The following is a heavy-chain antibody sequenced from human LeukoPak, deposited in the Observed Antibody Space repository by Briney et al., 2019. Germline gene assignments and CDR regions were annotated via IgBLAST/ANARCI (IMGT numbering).Heavy chain of an antibody. CDR2: IRYDGTDK. CDR1: GFNFNDFV. CDR3: AKLSPIYSYGNHFDY. Sequence: PGGSLRLSCAASGFNFNDFVMSWVRQPPGKGLEWVAFIRYDGTDKYYADSVKGRFTISRDNSKNTLYLQMNSLRAEDTAVYYCAKLSPIYSYGNHFDYWGQGTLVTVSS. V-gene: IGHV3-30*02. D-gene: IGHD5-18*01. J-gene: IGHJ4*02.